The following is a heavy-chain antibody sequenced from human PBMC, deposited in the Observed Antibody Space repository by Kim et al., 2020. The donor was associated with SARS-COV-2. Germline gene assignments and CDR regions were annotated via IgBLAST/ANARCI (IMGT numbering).Heavy chain of an antibody. V-gene: IGHV4-39*01. CDR1: GGSISSSSYY. D-gene: IGHD2-2*01. CDR2: IYYSGST. Sequence: SETLSLTCTVSGGSISSSSYYWGWIRQPPGKGLEWIGSIYYSGSTYYNPSLKSRVTISVDTSKNQFSLKLSSVTAADTAVYYCARRFKYCSSTSCYPYYYYGMDVWGQGTTVTVSS. J-gene: IGHJ6*02. CDR3: ARRFKYCSSTSCYPYYYYGMDV.